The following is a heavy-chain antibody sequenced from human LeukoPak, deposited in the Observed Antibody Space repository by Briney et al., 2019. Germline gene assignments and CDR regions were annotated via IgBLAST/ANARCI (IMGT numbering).Heavy chain of an antibody. Sequence: GASVKVSCKASGYTFTGYYMHWVRQAPGQGLEWMGWINPNSGGTNYAQKFQGRVTMTRDTSISTAYMELSRLRSDDTAVYYCARQRGSGAAISLAPSYYYYMDVWGKGTTVTVSS. D-gene: IGHD2-2*02. CDR3: ARQRGSGAAISLAPSYYYYMDV. CDR1: GYTFTGYY. CDR2: INPNSGGT. J-gene: IGHJ6*03. V-gene: IGHV1-2*02.